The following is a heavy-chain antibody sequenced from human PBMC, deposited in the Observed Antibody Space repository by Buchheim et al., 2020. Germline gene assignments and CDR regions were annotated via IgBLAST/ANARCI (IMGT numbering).Heavy chain of an antibody. CDR3: ARGLATPAYTSGDFDS. Sequence: QVQLQQWGAGLLKPSETLSLTCAVYGGSFSGYYWSWIRQPPGKGLEWIGEINHSGSTNYNPSLKSRVVISVDTSKNQFSLKVTSVTAADTAVYYCARGLATPAYTSGDFDSWGQGTL. CDR2: INHSGST. D-gene: IGHD6-13*01. J-gene: IGHJ4*02. V-gene: IGHV4-34*01. CDR1: GGSFSGYY.